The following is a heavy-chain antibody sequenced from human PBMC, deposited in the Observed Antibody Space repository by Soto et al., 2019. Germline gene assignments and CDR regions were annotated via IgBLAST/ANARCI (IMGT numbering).Heavy chain of an antibody. V-gene: IGHV3-48*01. CDR3: ARGGGYIVVVPHDAFDI. CDR1: GFTFSSYS. CDR2: ISSSSSTI. Sequence: GGSLRLSCAASGFTFSSYSMNWVRQAPGKGLEWVSYISSSSSTIYYADSVKGRFTISRDNAKNSLYLQMNSLRAEDTAVYYCARGGGYIVVVPHDAFDIWGQGTMVTVSS. J-gene: IGHJ3*02. D-gene: IGHD2-2*01.